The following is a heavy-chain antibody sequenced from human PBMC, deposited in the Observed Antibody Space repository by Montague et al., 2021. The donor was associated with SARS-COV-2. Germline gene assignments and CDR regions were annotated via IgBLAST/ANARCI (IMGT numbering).Heavy chain of an antibody. J-gene: IGHJ3*01. V-gene: IGHV3-30*04. Sequence: SLRLSCAASGFIFSNFAFHWVRQAPGKGLEWVAIITYDGIDKFYADSVKGRFTISRDNSKNTLYLRMNSLTPEDTAIYYCARDRVPPDCEDAFDLWGHGTLVTVSS. CDR1: GFIFSNFA. CDR3: ARDRVPPDCEDAFDL. D-gene: IGHD3/OR15-3a*01. CDR2: ITYDGIDK.